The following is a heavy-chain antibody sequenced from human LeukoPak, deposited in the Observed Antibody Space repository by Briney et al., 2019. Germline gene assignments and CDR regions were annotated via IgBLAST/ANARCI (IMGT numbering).Heavy chain of an antibody. CDR2: IYSGGST. V-gene: IGHV3-53*01. Sequence: SGFTVXSNXMSXVRQAPGKGLEWVSVIYSGGSTYYADSVRGRFTISRDNSKNTLYLQMNSLRAEDTAVHYCAGSSGWYSWIGWYFDLWGRGTLVTVSS. D-gene: IGHD6-19*01. CDR3: AGSSGWYSWIGWYFDL. J-gene: IGHJ2*01. CDR1: GFTVXSNX.